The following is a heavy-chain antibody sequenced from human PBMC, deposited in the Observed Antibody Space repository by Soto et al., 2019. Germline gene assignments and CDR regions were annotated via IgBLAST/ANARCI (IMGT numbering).Heavy chain of an antibody. CDR1: GFAFSSYG. CDR2: LGFDGGGR. V-gene: IGHV3-33*01. D-gene: IGHD1-26*01. CDR3: AREPVGPDYAMDV. J-gene: IGHJ6*02. Sequence: PGGSLRLSCAASGFAFSSYGTHWVRQTPGKGLEWVAVLGFDGGGRYYADSVKGRFTISRDNSKNMLHLQMDSLRVEDTALYYCAREPVGPDYAMDVWGQGTTVTVSS.